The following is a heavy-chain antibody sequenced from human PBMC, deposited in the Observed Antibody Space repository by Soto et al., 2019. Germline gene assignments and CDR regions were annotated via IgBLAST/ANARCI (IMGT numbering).Heavy chain of an antibody. CDR1: GGSISSYY. CDR3: ASSTPSYWYFDL. D-gene: IGHD2-2*01. J-gene: IGHJ2*01. CDR2: IYYSGST. V-gene: IGHV4-59*08. Sequence: SETLSLTCTVSGGSISSYYWSWIRQPPGKGLEWIGYIYYSGSTNYNPSLKSRVTISVDTSKNQFSLKLSSVTAADTAVYYCASSTPSYWYFDLWGRGTLVTVSS.